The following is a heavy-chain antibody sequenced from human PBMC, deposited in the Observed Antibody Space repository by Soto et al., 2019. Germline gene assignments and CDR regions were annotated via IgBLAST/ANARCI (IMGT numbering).Heavy chain of an antibody. CDR2: IYHSGST. CDR1: GGSISSYY. D-gene: IGHD3-10*01. V-gene: IGHV4-59*12. CDR3: ARELGVRSVIMGPEFYSGMDV. Sequence: SETLSLTCTVSGGSISSYYWSWIRQPPGKRLEWIGYIYHSGSTNYNPSLKSRVTISVDTSKNQFSLKLSSVTAADTAVYYCARELGVRSVIMGPEFYSGMDVWGPGTTVT. J-gene: IGHJ6*01.